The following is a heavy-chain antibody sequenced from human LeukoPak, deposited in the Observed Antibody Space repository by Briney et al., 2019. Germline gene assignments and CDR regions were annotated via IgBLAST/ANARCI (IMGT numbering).Heavy chain of an antibody. D-gene: IGHD6-13*01. CDR3: ARLPCSSSWSTCDS. V-gene: IGHV3-48*01. Sequence: GGSLRLSCAASGFTFSSYSMNWVRQAPGKGLEWVSYISSSSSTIYYADSVKGRFTISRDNAKNSLYLQMNSLRAEGTAVYYCARLPCSSSWSTCDSWGQGTLVTVSS. CDR1: GFTFSSYS. CDR2: ISSSSSTI. J-gene: IGHJ4*02.